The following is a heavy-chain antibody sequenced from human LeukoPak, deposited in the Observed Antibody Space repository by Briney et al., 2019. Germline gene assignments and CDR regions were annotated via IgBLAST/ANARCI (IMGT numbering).Heavy chain of an antibody. CDR1: GFTFNTYA. D-gene: IGHD1-14*01. V-gene: IGHV3-23*01. CDR3: AKGRRSTTPDFDI. CDR2: ISGSGGST. J-gene: IGHJ3*02. Sequence: GGSLRLSCAASGFTFNTYAMSWVRQAPGKGLEWVSGISGSGGSTYYADSVKGRFTISRDNSKNTLYLQMNSLRAEDTAVYFCAKGRRSTTPDFDIWGQGTMVTVSS.